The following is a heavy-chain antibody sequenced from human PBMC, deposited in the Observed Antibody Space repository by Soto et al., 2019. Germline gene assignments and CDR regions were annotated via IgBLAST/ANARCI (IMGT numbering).Heavy chain of an antibody. Sequence: QVQLVQSGAEVKKPGSSVKVSCKASGGTFSSYAISWVRQAPGQGLEWMGGIIPIFGTANYAQKFQGRVTITADESTSTAYMELSSLRSEDTAVYYRASSRYCISTSFHPSSFGYYYYGMDVWGQGTTVTVSS. D-gene: IGHD2-2*01. J-gene: IGHJ6*02. CDR2: IIPIFGTA. V-gene: IGHV1-69*12. CDR3: ASSRYCISTSFHPSSFGYYYYGMDV. CDR1: GGTFSSYA.